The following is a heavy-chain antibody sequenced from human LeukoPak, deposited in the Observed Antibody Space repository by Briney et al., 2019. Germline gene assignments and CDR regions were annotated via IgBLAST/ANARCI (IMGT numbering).Heavy chain of an antibody. CDR1: GFTFSSYA. J-gene: IGHJ6*03. V-gene: IGHV3-23*01. CDR3: AKNGDRGAYCTGGTCYPYFYYYMDV. Sequence: QSGGSLRLSCAASGFTFSSYAMTWVRQAPGKGLEWVSAISGSGDSTYYADSVKGRFTISRDDSKNTLYLQMNSLRAEDTAIYYCAKNGDRGAYCTGGTCYPYFYYYMDVWGKGTTVTI. CDR2: ISGSGDST. D-gene: IGHD2-15*01.